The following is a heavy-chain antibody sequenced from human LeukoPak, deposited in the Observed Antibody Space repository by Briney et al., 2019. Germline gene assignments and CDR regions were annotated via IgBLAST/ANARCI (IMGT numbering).Heavy chain of an antibody. V-gene: IGHV4-34*01. D-gene: IGHD1-14*01. CDR3: ARDRFPIRGHFDY. CDR2: INHSGST. J-gene: IGHJ4*02. CDR1: GGSFSGYY. Sequence: SETLSLTCAVYGGSFSGYYWSWIRQPPGKGLEWIGEINHSGSTNYNPSLKSRVTISVDTSKNQFSLKLSSVTAADTAVYYCARDRFPIRGHFDYWGQGTLVTVSS.